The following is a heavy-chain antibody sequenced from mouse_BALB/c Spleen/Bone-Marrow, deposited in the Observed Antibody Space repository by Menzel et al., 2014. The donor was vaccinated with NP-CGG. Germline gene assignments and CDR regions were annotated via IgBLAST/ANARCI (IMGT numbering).Heavy chain of an antibody. V-gene: IGHV5-9-3*01. CDR2: ISSGGSCT. J-gene: IGHJ3*01. CDR1: GFTFSSYA. Sequence: EVHLVESGGGLVKPGGSLKLSCAASGFTFSSYAMSWVRQTPEKRLEWVATISSGGSCTYYPDSVKGRFTISRDNAKNTLYLQMSSLRSEDTAMYYCARQYDYDGAWFAYWGQGTLVTVSA. CDR3: ARQYDYDGAWFAY. D-gene: IGHD2-4*01.